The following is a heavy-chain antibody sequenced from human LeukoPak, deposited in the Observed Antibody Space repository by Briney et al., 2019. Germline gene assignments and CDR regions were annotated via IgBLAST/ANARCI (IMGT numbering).Heavy chain of an antibody. D-gene: IGHD1-1*01. V-gene: IGHV3-43*01. CDR1: GFNIAEYT. Sequence: PGGSLRLSCTASGFNIAEYTMHWVRQTPGKGLEWVSLFSYEDDNTYCADSVEGRFTISRDSSKNSLYLQMNSLRTEDTALYYCAKDLPAGNWNYFDYWGQGTLVTVS. CDR2: FSYEDDNT. CDR3: AKDLPAGNWNYFDY. J-gene: IGHJ4*02.